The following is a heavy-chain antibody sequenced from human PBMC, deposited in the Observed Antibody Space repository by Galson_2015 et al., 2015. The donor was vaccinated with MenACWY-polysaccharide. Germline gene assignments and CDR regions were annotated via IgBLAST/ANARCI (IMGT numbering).Heavy chain of an antibody. CDR3: AGIPSTLTSFGWFDP. D-gene: IGHD4-17*01. Sequence: TLSLPCRVSGASITNGGHHWTWLRPHPETGLDWIGYIFNNGGPKSNPSLRSRVTISSDTSRNQFSLHLTSMTAADTATYYCAGIPSTLTSFGWFDPWGQGILVTVSS. J-gene: IGHJ5*02. CDR2: IFNNGGP. V-gene: IGHV4-31*03. CDR1: GASITNGGHH.